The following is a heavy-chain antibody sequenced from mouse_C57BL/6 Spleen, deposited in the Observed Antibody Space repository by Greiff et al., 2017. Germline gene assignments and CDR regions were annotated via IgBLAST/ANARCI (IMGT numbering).Heavy chain of an antibody. CDR3: ARSAIYYGNWENFDY. CDR1: GYTFTSYW. D-gene: IGHD2-1*01. Sequence: QVQLQQPGTELVKPGASVKLSCKASGYTFTSYWMHWVKQRPGQGLEWIGNINPSNGGTNYNEKFKSKATLTVDKSSSTAYMQLSSLTSEDSAVYYGARSAIYYGNWENFDYWGQGTTLTVSS. J-gene: IGHJ2*01. V-gene: IGHV1-53*01. CDR2: INPSNGGT.